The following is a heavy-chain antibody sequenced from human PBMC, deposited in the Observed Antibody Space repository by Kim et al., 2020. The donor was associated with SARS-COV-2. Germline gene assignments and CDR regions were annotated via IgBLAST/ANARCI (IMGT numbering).Heavy chain of an antibody. CDR1: GFTFSSYG. CDR2: ISYDGSNK. CDR3: AKGPRWFGEKRLPDYYYYGMDV. J-gene: IGHJ6*02. V-gene: IGHV3-30*18. Sequence: GGSLRLSCAASGFTFSSYGMHWVRQAPGKGLEWVAVISYDGSNKYYADSVKGRFTISRDNSKNTLYLQMNSLRAEDTAVYYCAKGPRWFGEKRLPDYYYYGMDVWGQGTTVTVSS. D-gene: IGHD3-10*01.